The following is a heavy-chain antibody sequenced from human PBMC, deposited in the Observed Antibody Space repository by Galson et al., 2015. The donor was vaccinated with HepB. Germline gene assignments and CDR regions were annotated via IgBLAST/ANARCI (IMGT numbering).Heavy chain of an antibody. V-gene: IGHV1-46*03. CDR3: ARGGGGATVVTAPDY. CDR1: GYTFTSYY. CDR2: INPSGGST. J-gene: IGHJ4*02. D-gene: IGHD4-23*01. Sequence: SVKVSCKASGYTFTSYYMHWVRQAPGQGLEWMGIINPSGGSTSYAQKFQGRVTMTRDTSTSTVYMELSSLRSEDTAVYYCARGGGGATVVTAPDYWGQGTLVTVSS.